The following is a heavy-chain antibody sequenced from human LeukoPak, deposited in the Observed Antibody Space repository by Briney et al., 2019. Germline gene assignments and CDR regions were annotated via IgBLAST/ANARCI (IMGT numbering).Heavy chain of an antibody. CDR3: ARASGSGWYPIDY. CDR2: ITSSSTYI. J-gene: IGHJ4*02. D-gene: IGHD6-19*01. V-gene: IGHV3-21*01. CDR1: GFPFSSYS. Sequence: GGSLRLSCAASGFPFSSYSMNWVRQAPGKGLEWVSSITSSSTYIYSADSVKGRFTISRDNAKNSLYLQMNSLRAEDTAVYYCARASGSGWYPIDYWGRGTLVTVSS.